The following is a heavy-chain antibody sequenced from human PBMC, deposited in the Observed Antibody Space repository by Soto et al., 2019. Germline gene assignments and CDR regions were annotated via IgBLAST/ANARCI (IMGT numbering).Heavy chain of an antibody. D-gene: IGHD3-3*01. CDR3: AHRVLRTVFGLVTTTAIYFDF. Sequence: QITLNESGPTQVKPRQTLTLTCTFSGFSLTTSGVGVGWIRQSPGKAPEWLALIYWDDDKRYSPSLKSRLTITKGTSKNQVVLTMAGLDPADTATYYCAHRVLRTVFGLVTTTAIYFDFWGQGTPVAVSS. CDR2: IYWDDDK. CDR1: GFSLTTSGVG. J-gene: IGHJ4*02. V-gene: IGHV2-5*02.